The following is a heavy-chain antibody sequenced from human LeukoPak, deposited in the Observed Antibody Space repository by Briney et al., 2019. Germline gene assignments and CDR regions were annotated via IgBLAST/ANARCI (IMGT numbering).Heavy chain of an antibody. CDR1: GFTVRSNY. V-gene: IGHV3-53*01. Sequence: PGGSLRLSCTASGFTVRSNYMSWVRQSPRKGLDWVSIMYSGGSTDYADSVKGRFVISRDHSKNTLYLQMNSLRAEDTAVYYCARDRYCSGGSCYGDAFDLWGQGTMVTVSS. J-gene: IGHJ3*01. CDR3: ARDRYCSGGSCYGDAFDL. CDR2: MYSGGST. D-gene: IGHD2-15*01.